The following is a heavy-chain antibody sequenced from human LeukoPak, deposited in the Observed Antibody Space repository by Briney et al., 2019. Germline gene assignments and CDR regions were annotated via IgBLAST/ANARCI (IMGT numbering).Heavy chain of an antibody. V-gene: IGHV4-39*07. CDR1: GGSISSSSYY. J-gene: IGHJ6*03. D-gene: IGHD3-22*01. CDR3: ARGHYDSTLGYYYYYYMDV. Sequence: NSSETLSLTCTVSGGSISSSSYYWGRIRQPPGKGLEWIGSIYYSGSTYYNPSLKSRVTISVDTSKNQFSLKLSSVTAADTAVYYCARGHYDSTLGYYYYYYMDVWGKGTTVTVSS. CDR2: IYYSGST.